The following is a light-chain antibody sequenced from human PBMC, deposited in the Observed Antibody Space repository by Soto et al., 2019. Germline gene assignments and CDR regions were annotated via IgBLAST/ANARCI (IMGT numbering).Light chain of an antibody. CDR2: EVT. Sequence: QSALTQPPSASGSPGQSVTISCTGTSSDVGAYNFVSWYKQHPGKAPKLMIYEVTQRPSGVPDRFSGSKSGNTASLTVSGLQAEDEADYYCSSYAGRNNFVVFGGGTQLTVL. V-gene: IGLV2-8*01. CDR1: SSDVGAYNF. J-gene: IGLJ2*01. CDR3: SSYAGRNNFVV.